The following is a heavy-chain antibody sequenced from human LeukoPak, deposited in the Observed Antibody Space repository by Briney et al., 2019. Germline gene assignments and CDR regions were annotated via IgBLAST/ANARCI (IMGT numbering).Heavy chain of an antibody. J-gene: IGHJ5*02. Sequence: ASVKVSCKASGYTFTSYDINWVRQATGQGLEWMGWINPNSGGTNYAQKFQGRVTMTRDTSISTAYMELSRLRSDDTAVYYCARDPRGVITFGGVIVILDPWGQGTLVTVSS. CDR3: ARDPRGVITFGGVIVILDP. CDR2: INPNSGGT. V-gene: IGHV1-2*02. CDR1: GYTFTSYD. D-gene: IGHD3-16*02.